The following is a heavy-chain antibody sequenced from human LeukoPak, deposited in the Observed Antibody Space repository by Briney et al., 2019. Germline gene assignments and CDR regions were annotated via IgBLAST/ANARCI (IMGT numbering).Heavy chain of an antibody. V-gene: IGHV1-18*01. D-gene: IGHD6-19*01. CDR3: ARDHGDSSGVYEGSVNIDL. J-gene: IGHJ2*01. Sequence: ASVKVSYMPSGYTFTRYGICRVRPAPGQGLEWMGWISAYNGNTNYTQKLQGRVTMTTDTSTSTAYMELRSLGSDDTAVYYCARDHGDSSGVYEGSVNIDLWSRGTLVTVSS. CDR2: ISAYNGNT. CDR1: GYTFTRYG.